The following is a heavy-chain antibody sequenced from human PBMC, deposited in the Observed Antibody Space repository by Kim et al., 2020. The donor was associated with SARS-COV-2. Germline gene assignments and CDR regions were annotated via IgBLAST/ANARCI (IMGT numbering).Heavy chain of an antibody. V-gene: IGHV4-59*08. CDR1: GGSISSYY. CDR3: ARNPPGGYYDSSGYYDAFDI. D-gene: IGHD3-22*01. Sequence: SETLSLTCTVSGGSISSYYWSWIRQPPGKGLEWIGYIYYSGSTNYNPSLKSRVTISVDTSKNQFSLKLSSVTAADTAVYYCARNPPGGYYDSSGYYDAFDIWGQGTMVTVSS. CDR2: IYYSGST. J-gene: IGHJ3*02.